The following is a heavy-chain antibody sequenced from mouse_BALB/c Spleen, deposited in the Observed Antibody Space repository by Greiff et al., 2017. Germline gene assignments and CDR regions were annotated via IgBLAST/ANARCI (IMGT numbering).Heavy chain of an antibody. CDR1: GFSLTSYG. V-gene: IGHV2-6-2*01. CDR2: IWSDGST. CDR3: ARHETYYDFEGFAY. J-gene: IGHJ3*01. D-gene: IGHD2-4*01. Sequence: QVQLQQSGPDLVAPSQSLSITCTVSGFSLTSYGVHWVRQPPGKGLEWLVVIWSDGSTTYNSALKSRLSISKDNSKSQVFLKMNSLQTDDTDMYYCARHETYYDFEGFAYWGQGTLVTVSA.